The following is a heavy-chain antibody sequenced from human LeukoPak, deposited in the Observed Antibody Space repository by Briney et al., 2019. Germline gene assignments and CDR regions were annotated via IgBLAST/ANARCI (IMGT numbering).Heavy chain of an antibody. CDR2: IYHSGST. V-gene: IGHV4-38-2*02. CDR1: GYSISSGYY. D-gene: IGHD3-3*01. CDR3: AAIRFLEWTTFDY. J-gene: IGHJ4*02. Sequence: SETLSLTCTVSGYSISSGYYWGWIRQPPGKGLEWIGSIYHSGSTYYNPSLKSRVTISVDTSKNQFSPKLSSVTAADTAVYYCAAIRFLEWTTFDYWGQGTLVTVSS.